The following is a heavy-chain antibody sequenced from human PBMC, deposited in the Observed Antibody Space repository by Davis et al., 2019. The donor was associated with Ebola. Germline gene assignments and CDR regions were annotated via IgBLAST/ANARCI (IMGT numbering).Heavy chain of an antibody. CDR1: GGTFSSYA. CDR2: IIPILGIA. CDR3: ARDLASPVDY. Sequence: SVKVSCKASGGTFSSYAISWVRQAPGQGLEWMGRIIPILGIANFAQKFQGRVTITADKSTSTAYMELSSLRSEDTAVYYCARDLASPVDYWGQGTLVTVSS. J-gene: IGHJ4*02. V-gene: IGHV1-69*04.